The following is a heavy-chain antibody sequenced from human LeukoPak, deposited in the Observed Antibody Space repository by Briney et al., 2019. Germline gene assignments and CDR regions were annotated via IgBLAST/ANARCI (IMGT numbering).Heavy chain of an antibody. J-gene: IGHJ6*03. CDR1: GFTFSSYS. V-gene: IGHV3-21*01. Sequence: GGSLRLSCAASGFTFSSYSMNWVRQAPGKGLELVSSISSSSSYIYYADSVKGRFTISRDNAKNSLYLQMNSLRAEDTAVYYCARDLRDNYYYMDVWGKGTTVTVSS. CDR3: ARDLRDNYYYMDV. CDR2: ISSSSSYI.